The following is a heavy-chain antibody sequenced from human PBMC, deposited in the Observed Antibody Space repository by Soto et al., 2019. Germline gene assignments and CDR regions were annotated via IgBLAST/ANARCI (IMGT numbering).Heavy chain of an antibody. CDR3: ARDRLGSSHFDY. CDR2: INAGNGNT. D-gene: IGHD7-27*01. V-gene: IGHV1-3*01. Sequence: ASVKVSCKASGYTFTSYAMHWVRQAPGQRLEWMGWINAGNGNTKYSQKFQGRVTITRDTSASTAYMELSSLRSEDTAVYYCARDRLGSSHFDYWGQGTLVTVSS. CDR1: GYTFTSYA. J-gene: IGHJ4*02.